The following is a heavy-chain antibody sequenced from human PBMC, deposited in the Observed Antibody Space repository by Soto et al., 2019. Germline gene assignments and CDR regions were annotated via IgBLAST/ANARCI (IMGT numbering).Heavy chain of an antibody. Sequence: GESLKISCQGSGYSFTTYWIGWVRQMPGKGLEWMGIIYPGDSDTRYSPSFQGQVTISADKSISTAYLQWSSLKASDTAIYYCATGGYCSDTTCYNFFDYWGQGTLVTVSS. CDR1: GYSFTTYW. V-gene: IGHV5-51*01. CDR3: ATGGYCSDTTCYNFFDY. D-gene: IGHD2-2*02. CDR2: IYPGDSDT. J-gene: IGHJ4*02.